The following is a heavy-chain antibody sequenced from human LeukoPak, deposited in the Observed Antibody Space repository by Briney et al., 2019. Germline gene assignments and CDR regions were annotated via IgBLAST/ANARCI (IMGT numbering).Heavy chain of an antibody. Sequence: GASVKVSCKASGGTFSSYAISWVRQAPGQGLEWMGRIIPILGIANYAQKFQGRVTITADKSTSTAYMELSSLRSEDTAVYYCARDPFGSGWYWGHWGQGTLVTVSS. CDR1: GGTFSSYA. V-gene: IGHV1-69*04. CDR3: ARDPFGSGWYWGH. CDR2: IIPILGIA. J-gene: IGHJ4*02. D-gene: IGHD6-19*01.